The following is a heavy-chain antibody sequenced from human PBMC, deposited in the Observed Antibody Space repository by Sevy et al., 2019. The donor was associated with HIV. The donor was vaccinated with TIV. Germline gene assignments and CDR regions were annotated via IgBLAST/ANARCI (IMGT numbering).Heavy chain of an antibody. CDR3: AQEGIGRFDS. CDR1: GFSFSGYW. Sequence: AGSMRLSCAASGFSFSGYWMNWVRQAPGKGLEWVANIQKDGSDKNYVESVKGRFTISRDNAKGSLYLELNSLRDEYTAVYYCAQEGIGRFDSWGQGTLVTVSS. V-gene: IGHV3-7*01. D-gene: IGHD1-26*01. CDR2: IQKDGSDK. J-gene: IGHJ4*02.